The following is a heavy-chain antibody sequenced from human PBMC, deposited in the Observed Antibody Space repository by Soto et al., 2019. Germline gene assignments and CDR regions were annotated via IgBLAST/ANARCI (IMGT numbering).Heavy chain of an antibody. Sequence: PSETLSLTCTVSGGSISSYYWSWIRQPPGKGLEWIGYIYYSGSTNYNPSLKSRVTISVDTSKNQFSLKLSSVTAADTAVYYCARDNPGYSSRQASGVDYYYYFYMDVWGKGTTVTVSS. D-gene: IGHD6-13*01. CDR3: ARDNPGYSSRQASGVDYYYYFYMDV. CDR2: IYYSGST. J-gene: IGHJ6*03. CDR1: GGSISSYY. V-gene: IGHV4-59*01.